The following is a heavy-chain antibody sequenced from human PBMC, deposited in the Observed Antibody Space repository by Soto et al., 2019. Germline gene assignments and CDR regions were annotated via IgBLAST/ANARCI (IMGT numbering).Heavy chain of an antibody. CDR2: VSSDGSGK. CDR1: GFTFSSFG. D-gene: IGHD3-22*01. CDR3: AKDKARLQTYYHF. V-gene: IGHV3-30*18. J-gene: IGHJ4*02. Sequence: QVQLVESGGGVVQPGRSLRLSCSASGFTFSSFGMHWLRQAPGKGLEWVAVVSSDGSGKFYVDSVKGRFIISRDNSKNTLYLEMNNLRVDDTAVYFCAKDKARLQTYYHFCGQGTLVTVSS.